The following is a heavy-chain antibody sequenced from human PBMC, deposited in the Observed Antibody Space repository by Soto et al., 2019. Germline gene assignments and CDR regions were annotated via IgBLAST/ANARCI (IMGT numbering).Heavy chain of an antibody. CDR2: IYYSGST. CDR1: GGSISSYY. V-gene: IGHV4-59*08. D-gene: IGHD3-10*01. CDR3: ARLVGYYGSGRLGELDY. J-gene: IGHJ4*02. Sequence: QVQLQEWGPGLVKPSETLSLTCTVSGGSISSYYWSWIRQPPGKGLEWIGYIYYSGSTNYNPSLKSRVTISVDTSKNQFSLKLSSVTAADTAEYYCARLVGYYGSGRLGELDYWGQGTLVTVSS.